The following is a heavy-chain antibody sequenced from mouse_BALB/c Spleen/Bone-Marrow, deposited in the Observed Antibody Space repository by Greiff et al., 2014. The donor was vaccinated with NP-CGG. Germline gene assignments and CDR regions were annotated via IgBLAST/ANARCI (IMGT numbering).Heavy chain of an antibody. V-gene: IGHV1-5*01. Sequence: EVQLQESGTVLARPGASLRMSCKASGYTFTNYWINWIKQRPGQGLEWIGAIYPGNNDAKYTQKFKAKAKLTAVTSTSTADMELSSLTNEDSAVYYRARNWDWVFAYWGQGTLVTVSA. CDR2: IYPGNNDA. J-gene: IGHJ3*01. D-gene: IGHD4-1*01. CDR3: ARNWDWVFAY. CDR1: GYTFTNYW.